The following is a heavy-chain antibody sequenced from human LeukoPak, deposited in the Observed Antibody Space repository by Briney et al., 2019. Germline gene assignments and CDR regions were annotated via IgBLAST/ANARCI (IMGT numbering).Heavy chain of an antibody. CDR2: IYYSGGT. CDR3: ARYSHRTAVVTPDFDY. Sequence: SETLSLTCTVSGGSISRYYWSWIRQPPGKGPEWIGYIYYSGGTNYIPSLESRVTMSVDTSKNQFSLKLSSVTAADTAVYYCARYSHRTAVVTPDFDYWGQGDLVTVSS. D-gene: IGHD4-23*01. V-gene: IGHV4-59*01. CDR1: GGSISRYY. J-gene: IGHJ4*02.